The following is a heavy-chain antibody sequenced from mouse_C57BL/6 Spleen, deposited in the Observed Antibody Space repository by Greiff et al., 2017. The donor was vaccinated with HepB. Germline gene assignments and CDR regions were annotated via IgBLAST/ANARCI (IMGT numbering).Heavy chain of an antibody. CDR3: AREAGTNAMDY. J-gene: IGHJ4*01. V-gene: IGHV1-82*01. CDR1: GYAFSSSW. D-gene: IGHD4-1*01. Sequence: LQQSGPELVKPGASVKISCKASGYAFSSSWMNWVKQRPGKGLEWIGRIYPGDGDTNYNGKFKGKATLTADKSSSTAYMQLSSLTSEDSAVYFCAREAGTNAMDYWGQGTSVTVSS. CDR2: IYPGDGDT.